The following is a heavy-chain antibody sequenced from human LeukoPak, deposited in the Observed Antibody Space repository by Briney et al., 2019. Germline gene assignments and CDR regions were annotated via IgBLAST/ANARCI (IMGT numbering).Heavy chain of an antibody. D-gene: IGHD6-13*01. Sequence: GGSLRLSCAASGFTFSNYAMSWVRQAPGKGLEWVSGSGSGGSTYYADSVKGRFTISRDNSKNTLYLQMNSLRAEDTAIYYCAKQGSSSWYYFDYWGQGTLVTVSS. V-gene: IGHV3-23*01. CDR3: AKQGSSSWYYFDY. J-gene: IGHJ4*02. CDR1: GFTFSNYA. CDR2: SGSGGST.